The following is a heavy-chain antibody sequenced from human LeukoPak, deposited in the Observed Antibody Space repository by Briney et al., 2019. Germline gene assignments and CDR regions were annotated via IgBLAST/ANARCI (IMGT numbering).Heavy chain of an antibody. J-gene: IGHJ4*02. CDR1: GFTFSSYW. CDR2: INSDGTTT. Sequence: GGSLRLSCAASGFTFSSYWLHWVRQAPGKGLVWVSRINSDGTTTTYADSVKGRFSISRDNAKNTPYLQMNSLRAEDTAVYYCATLFPGDWGQGPLVTVSS. CDR3: ATLFPGD. V-gene: IGHV3-74*01. D-gene: IGHD2-15*01.